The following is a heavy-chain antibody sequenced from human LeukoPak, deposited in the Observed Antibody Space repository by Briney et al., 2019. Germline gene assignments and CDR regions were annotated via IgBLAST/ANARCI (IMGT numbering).Heavy chain of an antibody. CDR3: AREGSGGPRPSPDIDY. Sequence: GASVKVSCKASGYTFTSYYMHWVRQAPGQGLEWRGIINPSGGSTSYAQKFQGRVTMTRDMSTSTVYMELSSLRSEDTAVYYCAREGSGGPRPSPDIDYWGQGTLVTVSS. D-gene: IGHD3-10*01. CDR2: INPSGGST. J-gene: IGHJ4*02. V-gene: IGHV1-46*01. CDR1: GYTFTSYY.